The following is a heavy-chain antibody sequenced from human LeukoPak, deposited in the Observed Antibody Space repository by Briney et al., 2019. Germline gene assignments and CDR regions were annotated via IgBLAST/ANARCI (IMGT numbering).Heavy chain of an antibody. CDR1: GFTVSSNY. J-gene: IGHJ3*02. Sequence: GGSLRLSCAASGFTVSSNYVSWVRQAPGKGLEWVSVIYSGGSTYYADSVKGRFTISRDNSKNTLYLQMNSLRAEDTAVYYCARPSKYYYDSSGYYGYDAFDIWGQGTMVTVSS. V-gene: IGHV3-66*04. CDR3: ARPSKYYYDSSGYYGYDAFDI. CDR2: IYSGGST. D-gene: IGHD3-22*01.